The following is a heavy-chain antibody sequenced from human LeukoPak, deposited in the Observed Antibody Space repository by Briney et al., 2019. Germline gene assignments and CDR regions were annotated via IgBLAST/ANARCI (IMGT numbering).Heavy chain of an antibody. V-gene: IGHV3-74*01. J-gene: IGHJ4*02. Sequence: PGGSLRLSCAASGFTFSSYWMHWVRQAPGKGLVWVSRINSDGSSASYADSVKGRFTISRDNAKNTLYLQMNSLRAEDTAVYYCARDTPRAYYYDGSGSREDYWGQGTLVTVSS. D-gene: IGHD3-22*01. CDR2: INSDGSSA. CDR3: ARDTPRAYYYDGSGSREDY. CDR1: GFTFSSYW.